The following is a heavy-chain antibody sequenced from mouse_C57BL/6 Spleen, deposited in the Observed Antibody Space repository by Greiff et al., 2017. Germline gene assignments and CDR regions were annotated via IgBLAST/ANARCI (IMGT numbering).Heavy chain of an antibody. Sequence: VQLQQSGAELVRPGASVKLSCTASGFNIKDDYMHWVKQRPEQGLEWIGWIDPENGDTEYAAKFQGKATITVDTSSNTAYLQLSSLTSEDTAVYYCTTLYYSNVDCWGQGTTLTFST. CDR2: IDPENGDT. D-gene: IGHD2-5*01. J-gene: IGHJ2*01. V-gene: IGHV14-4*01. CDR3: TTLYYSNVDC. CDR1: GFNIKDDY.